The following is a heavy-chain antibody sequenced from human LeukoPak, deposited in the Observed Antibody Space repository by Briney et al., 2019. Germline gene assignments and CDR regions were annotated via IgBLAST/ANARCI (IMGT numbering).Heavy chain of an antibody. J-gene: IGHJ6*03. Sequence: GASVKVSCKVSGYTLTELSMHWVRQAPGKGLEWMGGFDPEDGETIYAQKFQGRVTMTEDTSTDTAYMELSSLRSEDTAVYYCATGVAARHSYYYYMDVWGKGTTVTISS. CDR3: ATGVAARHSYYYYMDV. V-gene: IGHV1-24*01. CDR1: GYTLTELS. D-gene: IGHD6-6*01. CDR2: FDPEDGET.